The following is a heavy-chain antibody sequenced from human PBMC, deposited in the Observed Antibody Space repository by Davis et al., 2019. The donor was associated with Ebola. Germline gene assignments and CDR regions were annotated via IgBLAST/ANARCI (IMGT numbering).Heavy chain of an antibody. D-gene: IGHD1-14*01. V-gene: IGHV4-34*01. CDR1: GGSFSGYY. Sequence: MPGGSLRLSCAVYGGSFSGYYWSWIRQPPGKGLEWIGEINHSGSTNYNPSLKSRVTISVDTSKNQFSLKLSSVTAADTAVYYCARIDPTGTYGMDVWGQGTTVTVSS. J-gene: IGHJ6*02. CDR3: ARIDPTGTYGMDV. CDR2: INHSGST.